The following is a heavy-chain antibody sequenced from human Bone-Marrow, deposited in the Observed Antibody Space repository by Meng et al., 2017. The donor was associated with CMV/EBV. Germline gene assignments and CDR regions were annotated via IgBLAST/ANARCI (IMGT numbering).Heavy chain of an antibody. J-gene: IGHJ4*02. V-gene: IGHV3-7*03. CDR1: GFTFRTSW. CDR3: ARGEK. CDR2: IDPDGSGK. Sequence: PGGSLRLSCASSGFTFRTSWMSWVRQAPGRGLEWVANIDPDGSGKDYVDSVKGRFTISRDNARNSLHLQMNSLRIEDTAVYYCARGEKWGQGTLVTVSS.